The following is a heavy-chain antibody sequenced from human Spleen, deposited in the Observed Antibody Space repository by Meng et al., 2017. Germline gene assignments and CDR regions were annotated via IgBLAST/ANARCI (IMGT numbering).Heavy chain of an antibody. CDR2: IYPDDSDT. CDR3: ARSFGVTGDAFDI. V-gene: IGHV5-51*01. J-gene: IGHJ3*02. D-gene: IGHD3-10*01. CDR1: GYTFTSYW. Sequence: GESLKISCKGSGYTFTSYWIAWVRQMPGKGLEWMGIIYPDDSDTRYSPSFEGQVTISADKSNSTAYLQWSSLKASDTAMYYCARSFGVTGDAFDIWGQGTMVTVS.